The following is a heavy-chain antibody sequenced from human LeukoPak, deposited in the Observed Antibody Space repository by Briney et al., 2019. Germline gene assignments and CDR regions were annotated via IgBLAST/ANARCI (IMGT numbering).Heavy chain of an antibody. CDR3: ARDGIPIRSGPTGRPFYYYGMDV. CDR1: GFTFSTYE. CDR2: ISRSGSTI. J-gene: IGHJ6*02. Sequence: PGGSLRLSCAASGFTFSTYEMNWVRQAPGKGLEWISYISRSGSTIYYADSVKGRFTISRDNAKNSLYLQMNSLRAEDTAVYYCARDGIPIRSGPTGRPFYYYGMDVWGQGTTVTVSS. V-gene: IGHV3-48*03. D-gene: IGHD6-19*01.